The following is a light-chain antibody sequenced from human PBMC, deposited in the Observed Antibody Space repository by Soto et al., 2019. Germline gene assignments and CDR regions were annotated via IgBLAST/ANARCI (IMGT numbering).Light chain of an antibody. CDR2: GAS. Sequence: EIVMTQSPATLSVSPGERATLSCRASQSVSSNLAWYQQKPGQAPRLLIYGASIRATGIPARFSGSGSGTDFTLTISRLEPEDFAVYYCQQRSNWPHTFGQGTRLEIK. CDR1: QSVSSN. V-gene: IGKV3-15*01. CDR3: QQRSNWPHT. J-gene: IGKJ5*01.